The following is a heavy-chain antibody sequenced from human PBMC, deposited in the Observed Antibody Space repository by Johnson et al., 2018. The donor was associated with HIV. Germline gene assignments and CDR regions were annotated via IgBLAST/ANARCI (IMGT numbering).Heavy chain of an antibody. Sequence: QVQLVESGGGVVQPGGSLRLSCAASGFTFSSYGMHWVRQAPGKGLEWVAVISYDGSNKYYADSVKGRFTISRDNSKNTLYLQMNSLRAEDTAVYYCARDTAMVHDACDIWGQGTMVTVSS. J-gene: IGHJ3*02. CDR1: GFTFSSYG. D-gene: IGHD5-18*01. CDR3: ARDTAMVHDACDI. CDR2: ISYDGSNK. V-gene: IGHV3-30*19.